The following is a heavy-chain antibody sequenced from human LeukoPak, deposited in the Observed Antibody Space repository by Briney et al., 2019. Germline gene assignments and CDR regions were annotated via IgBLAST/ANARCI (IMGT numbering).Heavy chain of an antibody. CDR2: IYYSGST. CDR1: GGSISSYY. J-gene: IGHJ6*02. CDR3: ARDRGSSSRPYYYYYGMDV. Sequence: PSQTLSLTCAVSGGSISSYYWSWIRQPPGKGLEWIGYIYYSGSTNYNPSLKSRVTISVGTSKNQFSLKLSSVTAADTAVYYCARDRGSSSRPYYYYYGMDVWGQGTTVTVSS. D-gene: IGHD6-6*01. V-gene: IGHV4-59*01.